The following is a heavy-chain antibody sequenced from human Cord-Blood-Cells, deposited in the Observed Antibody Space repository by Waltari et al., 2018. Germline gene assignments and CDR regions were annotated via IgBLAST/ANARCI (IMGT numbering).Heavy chain of an antibody. CDR3: ARDWGPGNWFDP. J-gene: IGHJ5*02. CDR1: GYTFTGYY. CDR2: INPNSGGT. D-gene: IGHD3-16*01. V-gene: IGHV1-2*04. Sequence: QVQLVQSGAEVKKPGASVKVSCKASGYTFTGYYLHCVRQAPGQGLEWMGWINPNSGGTNYAQKFQGWVTMTRDTSISTAYMELSRLRSDDTAVYYCARDWGPGNWFDPWGQGTLVTVSS.